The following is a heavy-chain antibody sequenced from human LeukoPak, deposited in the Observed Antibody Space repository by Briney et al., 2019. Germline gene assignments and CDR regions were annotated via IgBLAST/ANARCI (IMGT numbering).Heavy chain of an antibody. CDR2: IKEDGSQK. CDR3: VRDGRGGYLDY. D-gene: IGHD3-10*01. Sequence: AGSLRLSCAASGFAFSSYWASWVRQAPGKGLEWVANIKEDGSQKYYVDSVKGRFTISRDNAKNSLYLQMSSLRVEDTAVYYCVRDGRGGYLDYWGQGTLVTVSS. V-gene: IGHV3-7*01. J-gene: IGHJ4*02. CDR1: GFAFSSYW.